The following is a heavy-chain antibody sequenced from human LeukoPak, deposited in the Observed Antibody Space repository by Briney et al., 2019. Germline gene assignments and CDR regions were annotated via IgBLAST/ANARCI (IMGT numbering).Heavy chain of an antibody. D-gene: IGHD1-1*01. Sequence: PGGSLRLSCAASGFTFSSYAMTWVRQAPGKGLEWVSSISNSADRTHYADSGKGRFTISRDNSKNTLSLQMNSLRAEDTAVYYCAQNWNDDCWGQGTLVTVSS. CDR3: AQNWNDDC. CDR1: GFTFSSYA. CDR2: ISNSADRT. J-gene: IGHJ4*02. V-gene: IGHV3-23*01.